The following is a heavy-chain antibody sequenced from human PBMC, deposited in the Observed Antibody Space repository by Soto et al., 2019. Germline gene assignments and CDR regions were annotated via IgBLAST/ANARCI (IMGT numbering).Heavy chain of an antibody. J-gene: IGHJ4*02. D-gene: IGHD4-17*01. CDR3: ARQRFFDY. CDR1: GYIFHNYW. CDR2: IYPGGSDI. V-gene: IGHV5-51*07. Sequence: LQISCKGSGYIFHNYWIGWVHQMPGKGLEWMGIIYPGGSDIRYNPSFQGQVTISADKSISTTYLQWSSLKASDTAMYYCARQRFFDYWGQGTLVTVSS.